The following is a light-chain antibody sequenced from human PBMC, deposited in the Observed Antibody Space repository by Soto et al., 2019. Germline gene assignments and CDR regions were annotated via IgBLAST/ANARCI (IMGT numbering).Light chain of an antibody. Sequence: DIVMTQSPDSLTVSLGERATINCRSSRSVLFTSNDKSFVAWYQQKPGQSHKLLINWASTREPGVPDRFSGSGCGTDFTLNINSLQAEDVATYYCQQFFYFPTFGQRTKV. CDR1: RSVLFTSNDKSF. J-gene: IGKJ1*01. CDR3: QQFFYFPT. V-gene: IGKV4-1*01. CDR2: WAS.